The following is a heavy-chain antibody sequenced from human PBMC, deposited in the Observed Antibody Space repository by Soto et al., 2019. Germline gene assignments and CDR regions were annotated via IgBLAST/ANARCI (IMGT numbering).Heavy chain of an antibody. Sequence: QVQLQQWGAGLLKPSETLSLTCAVYGGSFSGYYWSWIRQPPGKGLEWIGEINHSGSTNYNPSLKSRVTISVDTSKNLFSLKLSSVTAADTAVYYCARGKKIAAAGTLDGMDVWGQGTTVTVSS. CDR1: GGSFSGYY. J-gene: IGHJ6*02. V-gene: IGHV4-34*01. CDR2: INHSGST. CDR3: ARGKKIAAAGTLDGMDV. D-gene: IGHD6-13*01.